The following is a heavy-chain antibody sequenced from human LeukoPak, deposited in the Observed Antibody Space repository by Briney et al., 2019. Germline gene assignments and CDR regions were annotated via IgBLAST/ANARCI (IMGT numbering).Heavy chain of an antibody. J-gene: IGHJ6*03. CDR3: AKDGRGSGSYPRPDYYYYYYMDV. V-gene: IGHV3-43*01. D-gene: IGHD3-10*01. CDR1: GFTFDDYT. Sequence: PGGSLRLSCAASGFTFDDYTMHWVRQAPGKGLEGVSLISWDGGSTYYADSVKGRFTISRDNSKNSLYLQMNSLRTEDTALYYCAKDGRGSGSYPRPDYYYYYYMDVWGKGTTVTVSS. CDR2: ISWDGGST.